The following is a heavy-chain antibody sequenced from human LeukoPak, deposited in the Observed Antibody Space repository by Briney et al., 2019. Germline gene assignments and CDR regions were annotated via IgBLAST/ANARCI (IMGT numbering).Heavy chain of an antibody. CDR2: ISGSGGST. J-gene: IGHJ4*02. D-gene: IGHD1-1*01. CDR1: GFTFSTYV. CDR3: AKGNWRYFDY. Sequence: GGSLRLSCAASGFTFSTYVMSWVRQAPGKGLEWVSAISGSGGSTYYADSVKGRFTISRDNSKNTLYLEMNSLGADDTAVYYCAKGNWRYFDYWGQGTLVTVSS. V-gene: IGHV3-23*01.